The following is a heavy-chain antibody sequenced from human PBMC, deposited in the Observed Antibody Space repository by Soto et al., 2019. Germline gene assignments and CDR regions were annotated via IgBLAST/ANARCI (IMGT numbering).Heavy chain of an antibody. CDR3: ARGGYTYGYGLDY. V-gene: IGHV1-2*04. CDR1: GYTFTAYY. Sequence: QVQLVQSGAEVKKLGASVKVSCKASGYTFTAYYIHWVRQAPGQGLEWVGWINPNSGDTNYAQRLQGLVTMPGGTSGITAYMVLTRLISDDTAVYYCARGGYTYGYGLDYWGQGTLVTVSS. D-gene: IGHD5-18*01. CDR2: INPNSGDT. J-gene: IGHJ4*02.